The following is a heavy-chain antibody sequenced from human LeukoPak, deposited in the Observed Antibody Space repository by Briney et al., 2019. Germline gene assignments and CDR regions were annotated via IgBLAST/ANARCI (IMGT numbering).Heavy chain of an antibody. CDR3: ARSDYGDYPFDY. CDR1: GGSISSSNW. V-gene: IGHV4-4*02. CDR2: IYHSGRT. Sequence: PSETLSLTCAVSGGSISSSNWWSWVRQPPGKGLEWIGEIYHSGRTNYNPSLRSRVTISADTSKNQFSLKLSSVTAADTAVYYCARSDYGDYPFDYWGQGTLVTVSS. D-gene: IGHD4-17*01. J-gene: IGHJ4*02.